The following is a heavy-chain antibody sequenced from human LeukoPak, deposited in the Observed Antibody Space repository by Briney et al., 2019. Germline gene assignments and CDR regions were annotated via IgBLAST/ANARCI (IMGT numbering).Heavy chain of an antibody. J-gene: IGHJ4*02. CDR2: INPNSGGT. V-gene: IGHV1-2*02. Sequence: GASVKVSCKASGYTFTCYYMHWVRQAPGQGLEWMGWINPNSGGTNYAQKFQGRVTMTRDTSISTAYMELSRLRPDDPAVYYCARDVWFGEFTFDYSGQGALATVSP. CDR1: GYTFTCYY. D-gene: IGHD3-10*01. CDR3: ARDVWFGEFTFDY.